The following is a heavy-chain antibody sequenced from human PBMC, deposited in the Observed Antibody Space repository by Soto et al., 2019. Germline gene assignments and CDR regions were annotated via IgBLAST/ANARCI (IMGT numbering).Heavy chain of an antibody. Sequence: GASVKVSCKASGYTFTSYAMHWVRQAPGQRLEWMGWINAGNGNTKHSQKFQGRVTITRDTSASTAYMELSSLRSEDTAVYYCAREVARGFVDYWGQGTLVTVSS. CDR2: INAGNGNT. CDR3: AREVARGFVDY. D-gene: IGHD2-15*01. V-gene: IGHV1-3*01. CDR1: GYTFTSYA. J-gene: IGHJ4*02.